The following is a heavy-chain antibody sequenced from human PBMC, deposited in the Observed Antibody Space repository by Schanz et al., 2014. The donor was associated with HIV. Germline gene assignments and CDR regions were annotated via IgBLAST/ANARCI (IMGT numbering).Heavy chain of an antibody. CDR1: GYTFANYD. CDR2: MNPNSGVT. D-gene: IGHD2-2*01. J-gene: IGHJ3*02. CDR3: ARDRGSISWMGRAFDI. V-gene: IGHV1-2*02. Sequence: QVQLVQSGAEVKKPGASVKVSCKASGYTFANYDINWVRQSAGQGLEWMGWMNPNSGVTEDAQKFQGRVTMTRDTSISTAYMEVSRLRSDDTAVYYCARDRGSISWMGRAFDIWGHGTMVTVSS.